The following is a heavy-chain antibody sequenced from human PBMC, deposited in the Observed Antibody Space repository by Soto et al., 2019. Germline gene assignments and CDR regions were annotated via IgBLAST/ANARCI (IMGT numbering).Heavy chain of an antibody. V-gene: IGHV3-23*01. J-gene: IGHJ4*02. CDR2: ISGSGGST. CDR1: GFTFSSYA. D-gene: IGHD3-9*01. CDR3: AKGLRYFDWLWADY. Sequence: GGSLRLSCAASGFTFSSYAMSWVRQAPGKGLEWVSAISGSGGSTYYADSVKGRFTISRDNSKNTLYLQMNSLRAEDTAVYYCAKGLRYFDWLWADYWGQGTLVTVSS.